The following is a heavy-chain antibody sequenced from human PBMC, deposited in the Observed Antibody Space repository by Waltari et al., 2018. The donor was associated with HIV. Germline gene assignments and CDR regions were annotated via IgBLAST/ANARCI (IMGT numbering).Heavy chain of an antibody. V-gene: IGHV3-30*18. J-gene: IGHJ6*02. D-gene: IGHD3-9*01. CDR3: AKDGYDILTEPLGRYYYGMDV. Sequence: GRSLRLSCAASGFTFSSYGMHWVRQAPGKGLEWVAVISYDGSNKYYADSVKGRFTISRDNSKNTLYLQMNSLRAEDTAVYYCAKDGYDILTEPLGRYYYGMDVWGQGTTVTVSS. CDR1: GFTFSSYG. CDR2: ISYDGSNK.